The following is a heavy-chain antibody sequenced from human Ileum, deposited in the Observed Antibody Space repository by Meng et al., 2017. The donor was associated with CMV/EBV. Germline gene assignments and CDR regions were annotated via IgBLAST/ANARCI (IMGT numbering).Heavy chain of an antibody. D-gene: IGHD2-2*01. V-gene: IGHV3-30*04. Sequence: GESLKISCAASGFTLSDYAMNWVRQAPGKGLEWVAVISYDGSNKYYADSVKGRFTISRDNSKNTLYLQMNSLRAEDTAVYYCARERGYCSSTSCRRGYDDAFDIWGQGTMVTVSS. CDR3: ARERGYCSSTSCRRGYDDAFDI. CDR1: GFTLSDYA. J-gene: IGHJ3*02. CDR2: ISYDGSNK.